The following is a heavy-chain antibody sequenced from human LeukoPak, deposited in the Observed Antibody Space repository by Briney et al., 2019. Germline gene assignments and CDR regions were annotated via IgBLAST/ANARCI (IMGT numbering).Heavy chain of an antibody. CDR3: AKAGSSSWDPLDY. Sequence: GSLSLSCAASGFTFSSYAMSWVRPAPGKGLEWVSAISGSGGSTYYADSVKGRFTISRDNSKNTLYLQMNSLRAEDTAVYYCAKAGSSSWDPLDYWGQGTLVTVSS. CDR2: ISGSGGST. D-gene: IGHD6-13*01. CDR1: GFTFSSYA. J-gene: IGHJ4*02. V-gene: IGHV3-23*01.